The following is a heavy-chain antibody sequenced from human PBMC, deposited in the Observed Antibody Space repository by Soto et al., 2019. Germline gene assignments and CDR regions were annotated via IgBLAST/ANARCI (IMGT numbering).Heavy chain of an antibody. CDR3: ASSAYNLNSEESYYYYYYGMDV. V-gene: IGHV1-46*01. CDR2: INPSGGST. Sequence: GASVKVSCKASGYTFTSYYMHWVRQAPGQGLEWMGIINPSGGSTSYAQKFQGRVTMTRDTSTSTVYMELSSLRSEDTAVYYCASSAYNLNSEESYYYYYYGMDVWGQGPTVTVSS. CDR1: GYTFTSYY. J-gene: IGHJ6*02. D-gene: IGHD1-7*01.